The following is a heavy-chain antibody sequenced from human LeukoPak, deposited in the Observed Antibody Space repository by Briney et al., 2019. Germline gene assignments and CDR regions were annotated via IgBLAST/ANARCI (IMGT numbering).Heavy chain of an antibody. V-gene: IGHV3-7*01. Sequence: GGSLRLSCAASGFTFSSYAMSWVRQAPGKGLEWVANIKQDGSEKHYVDSVKGRFTISRDNAKNSPYLQMNSLRAEDTAVYHCAHSGSYHDYWGQGTLVTVSS. CDR3: AHSGSYHDY. CDR2: IKQDGSEK. CDR1: GFTFSSYA. J-gene: IGHJ4*02. D-gene: IGHD1-26*01.